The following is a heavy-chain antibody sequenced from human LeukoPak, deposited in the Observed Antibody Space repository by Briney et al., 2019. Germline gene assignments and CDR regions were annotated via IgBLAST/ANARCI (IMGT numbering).Heavy chain of an antibody. CDR2: IRSKSDGETI. Sequence: GGSLRLSCVASGFTFSNAWMNWVRQAPGKGLQWVGRIRSKSDGETIDCAAPVKGRFTVSRDDSKNTVYLQVNSLKTEDTAVYYCTTDTLVVARAFDFWGQGTMVTVSS. D-gene: IGHD3-22*01. CDR3: TTDTLVVARAFDF. V-gene: IGHV3-15*01. CDR1: GFTFSNAW. J-gene: IGHJ3*01.